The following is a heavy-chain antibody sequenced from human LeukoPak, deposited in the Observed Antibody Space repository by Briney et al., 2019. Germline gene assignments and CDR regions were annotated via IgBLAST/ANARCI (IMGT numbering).Heavy chain of an antibody. Sequence: PSETLSLTCSVSGGSISNYLWSWIRQPPGKGLEWIGYVSYSGKTDYTPSLKSRVTISLDAFNNHFSLTLSSVTAADTAVYYCARAGPRAGAIDCWGQGTLVTVSS. CDR1: GGSISNYL. CDR2: VSYSGKT. J-gene: IGHJ4*02. D-gene: IGHD1-26*01. CDR3: ARAGPRAGAIDC. V-gene: IGHV4-59*13.